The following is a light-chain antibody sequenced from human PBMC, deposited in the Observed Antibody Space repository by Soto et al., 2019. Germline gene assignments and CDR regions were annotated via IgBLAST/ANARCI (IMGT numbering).Light chain of an antibody. CDR2: GAS. V-gene: IGKV3D-15*03. CDR3: QQYNNWPLT. CDR1: QSVNSN. Sequence: EIVMTQSPDTLSVSPGERATLSCRASQSVNSNLAWYQQQPGQATRLLIFGASIRATDIPARFSGSGSGTEFTLTISILQSEDFAVYHCQQYNNWPLTFGGGTKVEIK. J-gene: IGKJ4*01.